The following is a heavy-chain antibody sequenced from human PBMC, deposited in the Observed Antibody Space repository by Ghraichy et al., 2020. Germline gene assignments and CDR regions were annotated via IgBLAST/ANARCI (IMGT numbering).Heavy chain of an antibody. CDR2: IGIRGDT. CDR3: AREWEGGSSGWYFLDY. J-gene: IGHJ4*02. D-gene: IGHD6-19*01. V-gene: IGHV3-13*04. CDR1: GFTFSSYD. Sequence: GGSLRLSCAASGFTFSSYDAHWVRQASGKGLEWISAIGIRGDTYYADSVKGRFTISTDNAKNSLYLQMNSLRVEDTAVYYCAREWEGGSSGWYFLDYWGQGTLVTVSS.